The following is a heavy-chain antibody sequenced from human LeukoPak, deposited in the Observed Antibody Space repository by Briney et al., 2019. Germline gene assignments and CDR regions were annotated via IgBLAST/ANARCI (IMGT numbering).Heavy chain of an antibody. V-gene: IGHV4-30-4*01. CDR3: ARDSRGVDYYYYGMDV. D-gene: IGHD3-10*01. CDR2: IYYSGST. J-gene: IGHJ6*02. CDR1: GGSISSGDYY. Sequence: SETLSLTCTVSGGSISSGDYYWSWIRQPPGKGLEWIGYIYYSGSTYYNPSLKSRVTISVDTSKNQFSLKLSSVTAADTAVYYCARDSRGVDYYYYGMDVWGQGTTVTVSS.